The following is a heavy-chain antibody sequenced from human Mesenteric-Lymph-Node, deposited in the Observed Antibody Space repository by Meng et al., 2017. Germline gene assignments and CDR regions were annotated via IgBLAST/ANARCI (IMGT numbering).Heavy chain of an antibody. J-gene: IGHJ4*02. CDR3: ARGPRTRYGDYVY. CDR2: IYYSGST. Sequence: QVQLQESGPGLVKPSQTLSLTCTVSGGSISSTSYFWGWIRQPPGKGLEWLATIYYSGSTYSNPSLKSRLTISVDTSKNQFSLKLSSVTAADTAVYYCARGPRTRYGDYVYWGQGTLVTVSS. D-gene: IGHD4-17*01. CDR1: GGSISSTSYF. V-gene: IGHV4-39*07.